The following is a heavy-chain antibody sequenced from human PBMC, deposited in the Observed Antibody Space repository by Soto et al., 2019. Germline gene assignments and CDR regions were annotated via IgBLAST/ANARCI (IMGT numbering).Heavy chain of an antibody. CDR1: GLSFRDFY. J-gene: IGHJ5*02. D-gene: IGHD2-21*01. V-gene: IGHV3-11*01. CDR2: IGPSDTGI. CDR3: ARDLRAFGVASRFDP. Sequence: QVHLVQSGGGLVKPGGSLRLSCEASGLSFRDFYMAWIRQAPGKGLEWVAFIGPSDTGIYYAESVKGRFTISRDNAKDSLFLQMKSLKGEDTAIYYCARDLRAFGVASRFDPWGQWTLVTVSS.